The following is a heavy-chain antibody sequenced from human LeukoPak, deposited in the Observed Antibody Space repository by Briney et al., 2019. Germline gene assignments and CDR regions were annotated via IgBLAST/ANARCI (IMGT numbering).Heavy chain of an antibody. D-gene: IGHD5-24*01. J-gene: IGHJ4*02. V-gene: IGHV4-39*01. CDR1: GGSISTSSYY. CDR3: ARQADFALVEMATIMFDY. Sequence: SETLSLTCTVSGGSISTSSYYWGWIRQPPGKGLEWIGSPYHTGSTYYNPSLKSRVNISVDTSKNQSSLKLDSVNAADTAVYYCARQADFALVEMATIMFDYWGQGTLVTVSS. CDR2: PYHTGST.